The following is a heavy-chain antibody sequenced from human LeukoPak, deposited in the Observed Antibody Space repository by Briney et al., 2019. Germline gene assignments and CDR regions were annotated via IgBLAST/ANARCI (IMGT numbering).Heavy chain of an antibody. D-gene: IGHD1-26*01. J-gene: IGHJ4*02. CDR1: GFTFSSYW. Sequence: GGSLRLSCAASGFTFSSYWMSWVRQAPGKGLEWVANIKQDGSEKYYVDSVKGRFTISRDNAKNSLYLQMNSLRAGDTAVYYCARASLRPRIVGATDYWGQGTLVTVSS. V-gene: IGHV3-7*05. CDR2: IKQDGSEK. CDR3: ARASLRPRIVGATDY.